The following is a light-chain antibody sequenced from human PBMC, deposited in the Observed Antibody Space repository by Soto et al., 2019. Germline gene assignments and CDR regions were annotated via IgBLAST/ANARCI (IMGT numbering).Light chain of an antibody. V-gene: IGKV1-5*03. CDR2: EAS. CDR3: QQLNTLPFT. Sequence: IQMTQSPSTLSASVGDRVTITCRASESISSWLAWYQQKPGKAPKLLIYEASSLESGVPSRFSGSGSGTELTITISGLLPEDFATYHCQQLNTLPFTFGQGTRLEIK. CDR1: ESISSW. J-gene: IGKJ5*01.